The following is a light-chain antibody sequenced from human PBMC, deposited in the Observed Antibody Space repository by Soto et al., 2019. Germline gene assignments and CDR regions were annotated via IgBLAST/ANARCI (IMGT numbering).Light chain of an antibody. CDR2: EGS. J-gene: IGLJ1*01. CDR3: CSYAGSSRGYV. Sequence: QSALTQPASVSGSPGQSITISCTGTSSDVGSYNLVSWYQQHPGKAPKLMIYEGSKRPSGVSNRFSGSKSGNTASLTISGLQAGDEADYYCCSYAGSSRGYVFGTGTKVTVL. CDR1: SSDVGSYNL. V-gene: IGLV2-23*01.